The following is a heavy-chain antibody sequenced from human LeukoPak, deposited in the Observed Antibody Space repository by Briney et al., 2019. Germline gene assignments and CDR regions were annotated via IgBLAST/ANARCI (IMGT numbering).Heavy chain of an antibody. CDR2: IYTSGST. D-gene: IGHD6-19*01. V-gene: IGHV4-61*02. J-gene: IGHJ4*02. CDR3: ARERSVEDQWLVY. CDR1: GGSISSGSYY. Sequence: SETLSLTCTVSGGSISSGSYYWSWIRQPAGKGLEWIGRIYTSGSTNYNPSLKSRVTISVDTSKNQFSLKLSSVTAADTAVYYCARERSVEDQWLVYWGQGTLVTVSS.